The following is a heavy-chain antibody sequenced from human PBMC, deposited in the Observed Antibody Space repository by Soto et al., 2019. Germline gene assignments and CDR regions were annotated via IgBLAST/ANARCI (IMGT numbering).Heavy chain of an antibody. CDR3: ARQYYYDSSGYSPTNWFDP. D-gene: IGHD3-22*01. CDR2: IYSSGST. CDR1: SCPIIGYY. J-gene: IGHJ5*02. V-gene: IGHV4-59*08. Sequence: SDTLSLTCTFLSCPIIGYYWSWLHESPWEGLDWIGYIYSSGSTNYNPSLKSRVTISVDTSKNQFSLKLSSVTAADTAVYYCARQYYYDSSGYSPTNWFDPWGQGTLVTVS.